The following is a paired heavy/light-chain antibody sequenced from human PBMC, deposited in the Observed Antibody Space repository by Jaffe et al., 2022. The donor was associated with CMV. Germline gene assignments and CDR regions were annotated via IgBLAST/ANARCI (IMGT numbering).Light chain of an antibody. V-gene: IGKV1-12*01. CDR2: AAS. CDR1: QDISSW. Sequence: DIQMTQSPSSVSASIGDRVTLTCRASQDISSWLAWYQQKPGKAPKLLIYAASILQNGVPSRFSGSGSGTDFSLTISSLQPEDFATYYCQQANSFPRTFGQGTKVEIK. J-gene: IGKJ1*01. CDR3: QQANSFPRT.
Heavy chain of an antibody. J-gene: IGHJ4*02. CDR2: IYYSGIS. CDR1: GGSIRNYY. Sequence: QVQLQESGPGLVKPSETLSLTCTVSGGSIRNYYWSWIRQPPGKGLEWIGYIYYSGISDYNPSLKSRVTISVDTSKNQFSLKLNSVTAADTAVYYCARVGSSGWYYLDSWGQGTLVTVSS. CDR3: ARVGSSGWYYLDS. D-gene: IGHD6-19*01. V-gene: IGHV4-59*01.